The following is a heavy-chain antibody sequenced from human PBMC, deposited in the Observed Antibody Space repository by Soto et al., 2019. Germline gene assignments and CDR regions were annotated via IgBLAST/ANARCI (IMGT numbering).Heavy chain of an antibody. CDR3: AREFYYFESIGRQYYFDY. J-gene: IGHJ4*02. CDR1: GYTFTSCY. V-gene: IGHV1-46*04. Sequence: ASVKVSCKASGYTFTSCYIHWVRQAPGQGLEWMGIINPSNGATSYAQKLQGRVTMTRDTSTSTVYVELSSLRYEDTAVYYCAREFYYFESIGRQYYFDYWGQGTLVTVSS. D-gene: IGHD3-22*01. CDR2: INPSNGAT.